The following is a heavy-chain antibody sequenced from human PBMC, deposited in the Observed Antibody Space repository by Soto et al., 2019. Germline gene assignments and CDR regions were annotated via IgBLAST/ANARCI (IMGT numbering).Heavy chain of an antibody. J-gene: IGHJ6*02. CDR2: ISSSSSYI. D-gene: IGHD3-3*01. V-gene: IGHV3-21*01. Sequence: PGGSLRLSCAASGFTFSSYSMNWVRQAPGKGLEWVSSISSSSSYIYYADSVKGRFTISRDNAKNSLYLQMNSLRAEDTAVYYCARVMLLRFLEWLSDNHSYYYYYGMDVWGQGTTVTVSS. CDR3: ARVMLLRFLEWLSDNHSYYYYYGMDV. CDR1: GFTFSSYS.